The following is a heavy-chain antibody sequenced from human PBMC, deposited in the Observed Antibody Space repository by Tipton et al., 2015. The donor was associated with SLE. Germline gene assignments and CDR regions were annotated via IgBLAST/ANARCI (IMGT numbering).Heavy chain of an antibody. CDR3: ARDKPYDI. CDR2: IFYTGST. Sequence: GLVKPSETLSLTCAVSGDSISRYYWSWIRQPPGKGLEWIGSIFYTGSTTYNPSLKSRLTMSVDTPKNQFSLKLTSVTAADTAVYYCARDKPYDIWGQGTMVTVSS. CDR1: GDSISRYY. V-gene: IGHV4-59*01. J-gene: IGHJ3*02.